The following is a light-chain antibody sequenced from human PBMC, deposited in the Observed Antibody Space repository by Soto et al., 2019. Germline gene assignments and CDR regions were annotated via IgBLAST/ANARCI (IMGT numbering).Light chain of an antibody. J-gene: IGKJ2*01. CDR1: QSVSSY. CDR2: DAS. V-gene: IGKV3-11*01. CDR3: QQRSNWPPYT. Sequence: EIVLTQSPATLSLSPGERATLSCRASQSVSSYLAWYQQKPGQAPRLLIYDASNRATGIPARFSGSGSGTDFNLTISSLEPEDFVVYYCQQRSNWPPYTFGQGTKLEIK.